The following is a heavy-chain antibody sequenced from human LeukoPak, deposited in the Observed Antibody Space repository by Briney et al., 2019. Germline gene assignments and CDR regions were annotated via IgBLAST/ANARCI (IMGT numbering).Heavy chain of an antibody. CDR2: MSGSGGST. V-gene: IGHV3-23*01. J-gene: IGHJ4*02. CDR3: AKDNNDFWSRTDY. Sequence: GGSLRLSCAASGFTFSSYAMNWVRHAPGKGLEGVSTMSGSGGSTYYADSVKGRSTISRDNSKNTLYLQMNSLRAEDTAVYYCAKDNNDFWSRTDYWGQGTLVTVSS. CDR1: GFTFSSYA. D-gene: IGHD3-3*01.